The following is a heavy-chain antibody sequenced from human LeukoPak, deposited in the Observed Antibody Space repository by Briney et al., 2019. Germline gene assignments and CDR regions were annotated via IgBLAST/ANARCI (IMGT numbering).Heavy chain of an antibody. CDR2: ISGSGGST. J-gene: IGHJ4*02. V-gene: IGHV3-23*01. Sequence: GGSLRLSCAASGFTFSSYAMSWVRQAPGKGLEWVSAISGSGGSTYYADSVKGRFTISRDNSKNTLYLQMSSLRAEDTAVYYCAKGGFLEWLLSSGDYFDYWGQGTLVTVSS. CDR3: AKGGFLEWLLSSGDYFDY. CDR1: GFTFSSYA. D-gene: IGHD3-3*01.